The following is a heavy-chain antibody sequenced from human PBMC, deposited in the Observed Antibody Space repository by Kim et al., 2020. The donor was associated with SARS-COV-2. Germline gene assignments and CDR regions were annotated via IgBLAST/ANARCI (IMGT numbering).Heavy chain of an antibody. CDR2: IYYSGST. CDR3: ARGGKLPLSPKKGYSSSPYFDY. D-gene: IGHD6-6*01. J-gene: IGHJ4*02. CDR1: GGSISSGGYY. V-gene: IGHV4-31*03. Sequence: SETLSLTCTVSGGSISSGGYYWSWIRQHPGKGLEWIGYIYYSGSTYYNPSLKSRVTISVDTSKNQFSLKLSSVTVADTAVYYCARGGKLPLSPKKGYSSSPYFDYWGQGTLVTVSS.